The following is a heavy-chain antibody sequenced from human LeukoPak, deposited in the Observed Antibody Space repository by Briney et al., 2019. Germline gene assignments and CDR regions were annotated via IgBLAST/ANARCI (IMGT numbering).Heavy chain of an antibody. D-gene: IGHD3-10*01. CDR3: ARGGNRFGGFYFDY. CDR1: ADSLSSGGHY. Sequence: SQTLFLTCTVSADSLSSGGHYWAWIRQLPGKGLESIGFIHHSGSSPHNPSLKDRVAISVDASRKQFALRLSSVTAADTAIYYCARGGNRFGGFYFDYWGQGIQVIVSS. CDR2: IHHSGSS. J-gene: IGHJ4*02. V-gene: IGHV4-31*03.